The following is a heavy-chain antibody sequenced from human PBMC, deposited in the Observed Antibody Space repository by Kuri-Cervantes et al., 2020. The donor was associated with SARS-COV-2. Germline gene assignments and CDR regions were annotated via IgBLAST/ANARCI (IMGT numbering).Heavy chain of an antibody. Sequence: GESLKISCAASEFTVSSNYMSWVRQAPGKGLEWVSAISGSGGSTYYADSVKGRFTISRDNSKNTLYLQMNSLRAEDTAVYYCAGVGRSSSYSLAARDYWGQGTLVTVSS. J-gene: IGHJ4*02. CDR1: EFTVSSNY. V-gene: IGHV3-23*01. D-gene: IGHD6-6*01. CDR2: ISGSGGST. CDR3: AGVGRSSSYSLAARDY.